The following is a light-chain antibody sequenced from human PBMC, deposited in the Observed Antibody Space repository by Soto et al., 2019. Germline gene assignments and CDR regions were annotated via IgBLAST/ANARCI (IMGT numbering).Light chain of an antibody. J-gene: IGLJ2*01. CDR1: SSNVGSNF. Sequence: QPVLSQAPSASGTPGQRVTISCSGSSSNVGSNFVFWYRQLPGTAPKLLIYKNNERPSGVPDRFSGSKSGTSASLAISGLRSEDEADYYCASWDGTLSGVVFGGGTKVTVL. CDR3: ASWDGTLSGVV. CDR2: KNN. V-gene: IGLV1-47*01.